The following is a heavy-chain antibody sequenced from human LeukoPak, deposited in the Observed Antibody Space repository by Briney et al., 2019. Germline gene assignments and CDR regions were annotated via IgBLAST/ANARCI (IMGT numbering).Heavy chain of an antibody. V-gene: IGHV4-4*07. J-gene: IGHJ3*02. CDR1: SGTVSSYH. CDR2: IYITGST. Sequence: PSETLSFTCTVSSGTVSSYHWSRLRPPPGKGLEGIGRIYITGSTNSRPSLKSRVTMSLDTSKDQFSLELSSLTAADTAVYYCVRGGSAFDIWGQGTMVTVSS. CDR3: VRGGSAFDI.